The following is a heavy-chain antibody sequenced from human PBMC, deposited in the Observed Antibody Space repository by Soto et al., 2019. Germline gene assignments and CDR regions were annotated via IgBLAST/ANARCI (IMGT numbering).Heavy chain of an antibody. CDR2: IIPMFGIP. CDR1: GGTLNKHA. D-gene: IGHD6-19*01. J-gene: IGHJ3*01. CDR3: ARGGTSGWLKGAYDV. Sequence: QVQLVQSVAEVKKPGSSVRVSCRASGGTLNKHAITWVRRAPGLGLEWLGGIIPMFGIPNYPQKFQGRVTITADDSTNTSHMELNSLTSDDTAVYYCARGGTSGWLKGAYDVWGQGTMVTVSS. V-gene: IGHV1-69*01.